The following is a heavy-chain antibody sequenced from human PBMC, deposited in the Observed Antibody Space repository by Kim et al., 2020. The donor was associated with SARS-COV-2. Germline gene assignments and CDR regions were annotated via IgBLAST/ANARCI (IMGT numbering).Heavy chain of an antibody. V-gene: IGHV3-30*04. J-gene: IGHJ4*02. CDR1: GFTFSSYA. CDR3: ARGGEWLRLIYLFDY. D-gene: IGHD5-12*01. CDR2: ISYDGSNK. Sequence: GGSLRLSCAASGFTFSSYAMHWVRQAPGKGLEWVAVISYDGSNKYYADSVKGRFTISRDNSKNTLYLQMNSLRAEDTAVYYCARGGEWLRLIYLFDYWGQGTLVTVSS.